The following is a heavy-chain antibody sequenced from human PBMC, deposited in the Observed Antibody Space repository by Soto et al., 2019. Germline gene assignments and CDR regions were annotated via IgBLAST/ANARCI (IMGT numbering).Heavy chain of an antibody. D-gene: IGHD3-16*02. Sequence: PGESLKISCKTSVYNFGDNFTSYWVTLARQVPGKSLEWKGWIARGDSLPNFRPDLEGHVPISADQSIRTAYMRRNSLKTSDTAIYYCSAGFSCTRYMCPFYNYGLDVWGQGITVTVSS. CDR3: SAGFSCTRYMCPFYNYGLDV. CDR1: VYNFGDNFTSYW. CDR2: IARGDSLP. J-gene: IGHJ6*02. V-gene: IGHV5-10-1*01.